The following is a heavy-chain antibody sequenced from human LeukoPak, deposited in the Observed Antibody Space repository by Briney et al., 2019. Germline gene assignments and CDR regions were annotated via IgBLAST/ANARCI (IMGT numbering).Heavy chain of an antibody. CDR3: ARENSGSYREFDY. CDR1: GGSISSYY. CDR2: IYTSGST. J-gene: IGHJ4*02. V-gene: IGHV4-4*07. D-gene: IGHD1-26*01. Sequence: SETLSLTCTVSGGSISSYYWSLIRQPAGKGLEWIGRIYTSGSTNYNASLKSRASMSVDTSKNQFSLKLSSVTAADTAVFYCARENSGSYREFDYWGQGTLVTVSS.